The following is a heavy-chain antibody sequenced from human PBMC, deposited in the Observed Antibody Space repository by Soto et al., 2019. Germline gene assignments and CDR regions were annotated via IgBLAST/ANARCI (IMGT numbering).Heavy chain of an antibody. CDR1: GYTFTSYD. V-gene: IGHV1-8*01. J-gene: IGHJ6*02. Sequence: QVQLVQSGAEVKKPGASVKVSCKASGYTFTSYDINWVRQATGQGLEWMGWMNPNSGNTGYAQKFQGRVTMTRNTSIRTAYMELSSMRSEDTAVYYCARDAVVVTRYGMDVWGQGTTVTVSS. CDR2: MNPNSGNT. CDR3: ARDAVVVTRYGMDV. D-gene: IGHD2-21*02.